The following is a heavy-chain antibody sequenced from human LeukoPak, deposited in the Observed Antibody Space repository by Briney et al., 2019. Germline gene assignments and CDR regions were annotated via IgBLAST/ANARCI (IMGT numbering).Heavy chain of an antibody. CDR3: ARGYSGYVYYYYYYMDV. V-gene: IGHV3-48*04. CDR1: GFTFSSYW. D-gene: IGHD5-12*01. CDR2: ISSSGSTI. Sequence: GGSLRLSCAASGFTFSSYWMNWVRQAPGKGLEWVSYISSSGSTIYYADSVKGRFTISRDNAKNSLYLQMNSLRAEDTAVYYCARGYSGYVYYYYYYMDVWGKGTTVTVSS. J-gene: IGHJ6*03.